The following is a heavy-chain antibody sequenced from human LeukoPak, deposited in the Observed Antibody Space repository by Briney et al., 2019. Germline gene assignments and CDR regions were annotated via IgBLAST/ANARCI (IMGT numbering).Heavy chain of an antibody. CDR3: AKDKVPMDV. V-gene: IGHV3-30*02. Sequence: GGSLRLSCAASGFTFSSYGMHWVRQAPGKGLEWVAYVHYDGSILYYTGSVKGRFTISRDNSKHTAHLQMSSLTTDDTGVYYCAKDKVPMDVWGKGTTVTVSS. J-gene: IGHJ6*03. CDR2: VHYDGSIL. CDR1: GFTFSSYG.